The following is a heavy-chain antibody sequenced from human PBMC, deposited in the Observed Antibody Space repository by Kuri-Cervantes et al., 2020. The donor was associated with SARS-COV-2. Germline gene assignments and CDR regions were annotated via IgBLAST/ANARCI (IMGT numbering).Heavy chain of an antibody. V-gene: IGHV3-48*03. J-gene: IGHJ6*02. CDR1: GFTFSSYE. CDR3: ARDGGLIVVVPAADYGMDV. D-gene: IGHD2-2*01. CDR2: ISSSGSTI. Sequence: GESLKISCAASGFTFSSYEMNWVRQAPGKGLEWVSYISSSGSTIYYADSVKGRSTISRDNAKNSLYLQMNSLRAEDTAVYYCARDGGLIVVVPAADYGMDVWGQGTTVTVSS.